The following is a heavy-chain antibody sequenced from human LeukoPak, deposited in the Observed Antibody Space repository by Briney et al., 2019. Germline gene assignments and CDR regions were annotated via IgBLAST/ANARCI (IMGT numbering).Heavy chain of an antibody. D-gene: IGHD3-22*01. Sequence: SETLSLTCTVSGGSISSYYWSWIRQPPGKGLEWIGYIYYSGSTNYNPSLKSRVTISVDTSKNQFSLKLSTVTAADTAVYYCARWSGHDIDYWGQGILVTVSS. J-gene: IGHJ4*02. V-gene: IGHV4-59*01. CDR3: ARWSGHDIDY. CDR2: IYYSGST. CDR1: GGSISSYY.